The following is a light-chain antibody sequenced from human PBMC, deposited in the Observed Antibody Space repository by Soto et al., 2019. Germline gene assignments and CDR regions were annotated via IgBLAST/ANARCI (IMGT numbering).Light chain of an antibody. V-gene: IGLV2-14*01. CDR1: SSDVGGYNY. Sequence: QSALTQPASGSGSPGQSITISCTGTSSDVGGYNYVSWYQQHPGIAPKLLIYGVTNRPSGVSTRFSGSKSGNTASLTISGLQAEDEADYHCSSYTSASTLLYLFGTGTKVPVL. J-gene: IGLJ1*01. CDR2: GVT. CDR3: SSYTSASTLLYL.